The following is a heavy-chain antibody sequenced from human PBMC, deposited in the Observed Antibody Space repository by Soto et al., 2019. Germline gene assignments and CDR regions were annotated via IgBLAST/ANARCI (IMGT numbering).Heavy chain of an antibody. V-gene: IGHV3-74*01. Sequence: GGSLRLSCAASGFTFSSYWMHWVRQAPGKGLVWVSRINSDGSSTSYADSVKGRFTISRDNAKNTLYLQMNSLRSEDTVVYYCASLSSWPYYGMDVWGQGTTVTVSS. CDR2: INSDGSST. CDR1: GFTFSSYW. J-gene: IGHJ6*02. CDR3: ASLSSWPYYGMDV. D-gene: IGHD6-13*01.